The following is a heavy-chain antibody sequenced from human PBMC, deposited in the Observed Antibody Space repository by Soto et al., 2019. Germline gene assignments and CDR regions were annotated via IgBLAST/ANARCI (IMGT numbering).Heavy chain of an antibody. V-gene: IGHV2-5*02. D-gene: IGHD3-3*01. Sequence: QITLNESGPTVVRPTETLTLTCRFSGFSLTTSGVGVGWIRQSPGKATERLALLYWDDDTRYSASLKCRLTITTDTSKNPVVLTVSDLDPTDTATYYCAHRVLRAVFGLVTTTAISFDFWGQGTPVAVSS. CDR1: GFSLTTSGVG. CDR2: LYWDDDT. J-gene: IGHJ4*02. CDR3: AHRVLRAVFGLVTTTAISFDF.